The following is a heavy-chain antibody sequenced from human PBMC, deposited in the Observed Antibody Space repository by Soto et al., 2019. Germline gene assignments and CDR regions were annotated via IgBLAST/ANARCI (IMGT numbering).Heavy chain of an antibody. CDR3: ARTSVEILGITITPLCLDPHWYCDL. CDR1: GGSISSYY. J-gene: IGHJ2*01. Sequence: SETLSLTCTVSGGSISSYYWSWIRQPPGKGLEWIGYIYYSGSTNYNPSLKSRVTISVDTSKNQFSLKLSSVTAADTAVYYCARTSVEILGITITPLCLDPHWYCDLWSRGTRVTVSS. V-gene: IGHV4-59*01. D-gene: IGHD3-10*01. CDR2: IYYSGST.